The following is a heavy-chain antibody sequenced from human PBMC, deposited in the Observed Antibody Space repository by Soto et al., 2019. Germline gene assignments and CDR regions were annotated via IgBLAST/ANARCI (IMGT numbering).Heavy chain of an antibody. Sequence: AASVKVSCKASGYTFTKYGISWVRQAPGQGLEWMGWISPYNGNTNYEQKFQGRVTMTTETSTSTAYMELRSLRSDDTAVYYCARDASLAAAGSNYYYYYGMDVWGQGTTVTVS. CDR3: ARDASLAAAGSNYYYYYGMDV. CDR2: ISPYNGNT. J-gene: IGHJ6*02. V-gene: IGHV1-18*01. D-gene: IGHD6-13*01. CDR1: GYTFTKYG.